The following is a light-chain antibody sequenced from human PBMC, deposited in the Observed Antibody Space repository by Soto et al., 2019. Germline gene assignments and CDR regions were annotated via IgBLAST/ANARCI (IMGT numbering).Light chain of an antibody. CDR1: QTIGSW. Sequence: DIPMTQSPSTLSASVGDRVAVTCRASQTIGSWLAWYQQKPGRAPKHLIFDASSLESGVPSRFSGNGSGTKFTLTISGLQPDDFAIYYCQQYNRYPGMFGQGTKVDIK. CDR2: DAS. V-gene: IGKV1-5*01. J-gene: IGKJ1*01. CDR3: QQYNRYPGM.